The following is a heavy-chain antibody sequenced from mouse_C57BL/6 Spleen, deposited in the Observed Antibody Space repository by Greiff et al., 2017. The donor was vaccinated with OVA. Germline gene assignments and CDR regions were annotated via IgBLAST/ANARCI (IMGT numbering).Heavy chain of an antibody. CDR1: GYAFTNYL. D-gene: IGHD2-4*01. J-gene: IGHJ3*01. CDR3: ARSLYDYDAWFAY. V-gene: IGHV1-54*01. CDR2: INPGSGGT. Sequence: SGAELVRPGTSVKVSCKASGYAFTNYLIEWVKQRPGQGLEWIGVINPGSGGTNYNEKFKGKATLTADKSSSTAYMQLSSLTSEDSAVYFCARSLYDYDAWFAYWGQGTLVTVSA.